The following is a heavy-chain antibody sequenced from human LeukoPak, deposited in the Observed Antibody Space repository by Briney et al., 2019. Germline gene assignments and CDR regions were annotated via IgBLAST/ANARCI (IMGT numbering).Heavy chain of an antibody. CDR2: INHSGST. D-gene: IGHD2-8*01. CDR3: ARDGVHQGGYYSYYMDV. Sequence: SETLSLTCAVYGGSFSGYYWSWIRQPPGRGLEWIGEINHSGSTNYNPSLKSRVTISVDTSKNQFSLKVSSVTAADTAVYYCARDGVHQGGYYSYYMDVWGKGTTVTVSS. CDR1: GGSFSGYY. J-gene: IGHJ6*03. V-gene: IGHV4-34*01.